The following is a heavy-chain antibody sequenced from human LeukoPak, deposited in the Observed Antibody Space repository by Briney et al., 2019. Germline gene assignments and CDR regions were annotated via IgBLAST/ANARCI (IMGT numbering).Heavy chain of an antibody. V-gene: IGHV3-33*01. Sequence: GGYLRLSCAASGFHFSSFAMHWVRQAPGKGLEWVADIWYNGSNKYYAESVKGRFNISRDNSKNTLYLQMNSLRAEDTAVYYCSRGGYGDYNNWFDPWGQGTLVIVSS. J-gene: IGHJ5*02. D-gene: IGHD4-17*01. CDR2: IWYNGSNK. CDR3: SRGGYGDYNNWFDP. CDR1: GFHFSSFA.